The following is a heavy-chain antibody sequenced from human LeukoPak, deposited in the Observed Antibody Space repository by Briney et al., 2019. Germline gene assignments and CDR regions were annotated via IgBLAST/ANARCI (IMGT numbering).Heavy chain of an antibody. CDR2: ISDDGSRK. CDR3: ARDYYGSGSHATGMDV. D-gene: IGHD3-10*01. CDR1: EFSFSSHV. J-gene: IGHJ6*02. Sequence: PGGSLRLPCVASEFSFSSHVIHWVRQAPGQGLEWVAMISDDGSRKYHADSVKGRFSISRDNSKNTLFLQMNSLRVDDTAVYYCARDYYGSGSHATGMDVWGQGTTVTVSS. V-gene: IGHV3-30-3*01.